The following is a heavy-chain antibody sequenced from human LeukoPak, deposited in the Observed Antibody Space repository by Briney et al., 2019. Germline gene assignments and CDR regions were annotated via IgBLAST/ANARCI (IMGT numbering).Heavy chain of an antibody. CDR2: IWYDGSKK. CDR1: GFTFSNYG. V-gene: IGHV3-33*01. D-gene: IGHD6-13*01. Sequence: PGRSLRLSCAASGFTFSNYGMHWVRQAPGKGLEWVAVIWYDGSKKNYADSVKGRFTISRDNSNNTLYLQMNSLRAEDTAVYYCARARGGLGATAGTVDYWGQGTLVTVSS. CDR3: ARARGGLGATAGTVDY. J-gene: IGHJ4*02.